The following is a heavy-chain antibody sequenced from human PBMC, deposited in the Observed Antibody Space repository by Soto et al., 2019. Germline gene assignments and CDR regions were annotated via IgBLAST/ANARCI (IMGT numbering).Heavy chain of an antibody. CDR1: GFIFSSYG. V-gene: IGHV3-30*18. CDR3: AKEVHCGGGSCSWSEGFDY. Sequence: QVQLVESGGGVVQPGRSLRLSCAASGFIFSSYGMHWVRQAPGKGREWVAVISYEGSHTYCADSVKGRFTITRDNSKNTLYLQMNSLRPEDTAVYYCAKEVHCGGGSCSWSEGFDYWGQGTLLTVSS. D-gene: IGHD2-15*01. J-gene: IGHJ4*02. CDR2: ISYEGSHT.